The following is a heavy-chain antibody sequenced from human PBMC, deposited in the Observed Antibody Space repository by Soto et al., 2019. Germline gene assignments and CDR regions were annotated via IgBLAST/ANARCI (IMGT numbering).Heavy chain of an antibody. J-gene: IGHJ3*02. Sequence: HPGGSLSLSCAASGFTFSSYAMSWVRQAPGKGLEWVSAISGSGGSTYYADSVKGRFTISRDNSKNTLYLQMNSLRAEDTAVYYCAKGLPRFDWLLMGSFDIWGQGTMVTVSS. V-gene: IGHV3-23*01. CDR2: ISGSGGST. CDR1: GFTFSSYA. D-gene: IGHD3-9*01. CDR3: AKGLPRFDWLLMGSFDI.